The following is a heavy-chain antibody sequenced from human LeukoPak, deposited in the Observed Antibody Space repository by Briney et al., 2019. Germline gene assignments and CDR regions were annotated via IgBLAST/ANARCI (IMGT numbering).Heavy chain of an antibody. CDR2: IYSSGST. D-gene: IGHD3-10*01. CDR3: ARGAYYGSGNVFDL. Sequence: SETLSLTCTVSGGSTSSYYWSWIRQPAGKGLEWIGRIYSSGSTNYNPSLESRVTMSLDTSKNQFSLNLRSMTAADTALYYCARGAYYGSGNVFDLWGQGTMVTVSS. CDR1: GGSTSSYY. J-gene: IGHJ3*01. V-gene: IGHV4-4*07.